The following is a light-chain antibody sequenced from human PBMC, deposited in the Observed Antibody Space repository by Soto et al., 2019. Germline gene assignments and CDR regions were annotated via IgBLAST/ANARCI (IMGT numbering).Light chain of an antibody. Sequence: QSVLTQPPSVSGAPGQRVTISCTGSSSNIGAGYDVHWYQQLPGTAPKLLIYDNTIRPSGVPDRFSGSKSGTSASLAITGLQAEDEADYYCQSYDSSLSAHYVFGTGTKLTVL. CDR3: QSYDSSLSAHYV. V-gene: IGLV1-40*01. CDR2: DNT. CDR1: SSNIGAGYD. J-gene: IGLJ1*01.